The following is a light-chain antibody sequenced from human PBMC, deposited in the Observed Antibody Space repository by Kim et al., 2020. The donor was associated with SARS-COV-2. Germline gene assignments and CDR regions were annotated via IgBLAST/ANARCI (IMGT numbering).Light chain of an antibody. CDR1: QSIGTG. CDR3: QQYNDWPLT. J-gene: IGKJ4*01. Sequence: DIVMTHSPATLSLSPGERATLSCTASQSIGTGLAWYQHKPGQAPRLLIYHAFTRATGIPARISGSGSGTEFTLTISSLQSEDFAVYYCQQYNDWPLTVGGGTKLEI. CDR2: HAF. V-gene: IGKV3D-15*01.